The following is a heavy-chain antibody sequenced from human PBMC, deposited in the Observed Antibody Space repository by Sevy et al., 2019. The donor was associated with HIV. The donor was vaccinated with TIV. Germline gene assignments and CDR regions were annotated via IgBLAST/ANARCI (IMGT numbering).Heavy chain of an antibody. J-gene: IGHJ5*02. CDR1: GETYSSYA. V-gene: IGHV1-69*13. CDR3: ARYYDTSGYPWFDP. CDR2: IIPLFGTT. D-gene: IGHD3-22*01. Sequence: ASVKVSCRASGETYSSYAISWVRQAPGQGLEWMGGIIPLFGTTNYAQNFQGRGTITAGESTSTAYMELSSLSSEDTAVYYCARYYDTSGYPWFDPWGQGTLVTVSS.